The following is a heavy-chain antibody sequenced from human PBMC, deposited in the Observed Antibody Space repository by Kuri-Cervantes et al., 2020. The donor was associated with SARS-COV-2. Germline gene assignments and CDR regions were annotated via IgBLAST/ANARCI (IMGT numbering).Heavy chain of an antibody. CDR2: IKQDGSEK. CDR3: ARIPGYSSGWLAFDI. J-gene: IGHJ3*02. V-gene: IGHV3-7*04. CDR1: GFTFSSYW. D-gene: IGHD6-19*01. Sequence: GGSLRLPCAASGFTFSSYWMSWVRQAPGKGLEWVANIKQDGSEKYYVDSVKGRFTISRDNAKNSLYLQMNSLRAEDTAVYYCARIPGYSSGWLAFDIWGQGTMVTVSS.